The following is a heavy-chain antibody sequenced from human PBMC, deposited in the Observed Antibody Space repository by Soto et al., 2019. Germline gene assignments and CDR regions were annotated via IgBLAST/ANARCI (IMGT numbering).Heavy chain of an antibody. V-gene: IGHV3-7*01. Sequence: EVQLVESGGGLVQPGGSLRLSCAASGFTFSSYWMSWVRQAPGKGLEWVANIKQDGSEKYYVDSVKGRFTISRDNAKNSLYLHMNSLRAEDTAVYYCASAFGDYVPFDYWGQGTLVTVSS. CDR1: GFTFSSYW. J-gene: IGHJ4*02. D-gene: IGHD4-17*01. CDR3: ASAFGDYVPFDY. CDR2: IKQDGSEK.